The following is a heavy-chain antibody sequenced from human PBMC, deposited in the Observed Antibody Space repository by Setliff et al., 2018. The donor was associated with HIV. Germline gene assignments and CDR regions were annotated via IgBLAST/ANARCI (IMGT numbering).Heavy chain of an antibody. CDR1: GGSIRSSRYY. V-gene: IGHV4-39*07. Sequence: SETLSLTCIVSGGSIRSSRYYWGWIRQPPGKGLEWIGSIYYSGSTNYNPSFKSRVTISADTSKNQVSLKLSSVTAADTAVYYCARDSRWLQFPYFDSWGQGTPVTVSS. J-gene: IGHJ4*01. CDR3: ARDSRWLQFPYFDS. D-gene: IGHD5-12*01. CDR2: IYYSGST.